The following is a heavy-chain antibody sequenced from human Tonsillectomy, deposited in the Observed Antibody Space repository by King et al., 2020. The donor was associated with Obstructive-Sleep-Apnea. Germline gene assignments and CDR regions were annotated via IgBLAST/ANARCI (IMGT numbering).Heavy chain of an antibody. V-gene: IGHV3-30*02. Sequence: VQLVESGGGVVQTGGSLRLACAASGFSFSRYGMHWFGQAPGKGREWGAFIRYEGSNKYYADSVKGGFNISRDTSKKTLYLQMNSLRAEDTAVFYCAQATAAAGTFADYWGQGTLVTVSS. D-gene: IGHD6-13*01. CDR3: AQATAAAGTFADY. J-gene: IGHJ4*02. CDR2: IRYEGSNK. CDR1: GFSFSRYG.